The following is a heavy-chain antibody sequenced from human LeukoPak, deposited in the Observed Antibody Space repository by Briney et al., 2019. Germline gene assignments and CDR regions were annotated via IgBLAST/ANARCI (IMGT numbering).Heavy chain of an antibody. D-gene: IGHD4-17*01. CDR2: ITPIFGRA. V-gene: IGHV1-69*13. CDR3: ARDPTIYGDYEGWFDP. J-gene: IGHJ5*02. Sequence: GASVKVSCKASGGTFSSYTISWVRQAPGQGLEWMGGITPIFGRANYAQKFQGRVTITAVESKSTAYMELRSLRSEDTAVYYCARDPTIYGDYEGWFDPWGQGTLVTVSS. CDR1: GGTFSSYT.